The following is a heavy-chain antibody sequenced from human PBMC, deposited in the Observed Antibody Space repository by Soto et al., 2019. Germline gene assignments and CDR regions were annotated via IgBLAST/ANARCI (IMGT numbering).Heavy chain of an antibody. J-gene: IGHJ2*01. CDR2: IGPYNGNT. D-gene: IGHD2-15*01. V-gene: IGHV1-18*01. Sequence: QAQLVQSGAEVKKPGASVKVSCQAGGYTFADYGISWVRQAPGQGLEWMGWIGPYNGNTNYAQNLQDRVTMTTDTSTNTAYMELRSLRFDDTALYYCARCYCSVGSCYTCWHFDLWGRGTLLTVSS. CDR1: GYTFADYG. CDR3: ARCYCSVGSCYTCWHFDL.